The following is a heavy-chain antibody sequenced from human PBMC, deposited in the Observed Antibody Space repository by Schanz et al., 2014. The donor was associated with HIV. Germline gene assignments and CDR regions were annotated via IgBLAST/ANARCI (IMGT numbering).Heavy chain of an antibody. Sequence: QVQLVQSGPEVKKPGASVRVSCETSGYTFFDYDINWVRQAPGQGLEWMGWGNPESGNTGMADKFLGRLSLTRFTSTGTAYMELDSLRSEDTAIYYCVRAASFHFDKEGYYRNWYFDFWGRGTLVAVSS. J-gene: IGHJ2*01. CDR1: GYTFFDYD. CDR3: VRAASFHFDKEGYYRNWYFDF. CDR2: GNPESGNT. D-gene: IGHD1-26*01. V-gene: IGHV1-8*02.